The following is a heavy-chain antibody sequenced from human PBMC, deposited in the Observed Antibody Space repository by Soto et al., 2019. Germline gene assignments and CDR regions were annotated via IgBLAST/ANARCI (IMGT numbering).Heavy chain of an antibody. CDR3: ARDVERYCSSTSCYSSNWFDP. CDR1: GGSISSGGYY. D-gene: IGHD2-2*01. CDR2: IYYSGST. Sequence: KASETLSLTCTVSGGSISSGGYYWSWIRQHPGKGLEWIGYIYYSGSTYYNPSLKSRVTISVDTSKNQFSLKLSSVTAADTAVYYCARDVERYCSSTSCYSSNWFDPWGQGTLVTVSS. J-gene: IGHJ5*02. V-gene: IGHV4-31*03.